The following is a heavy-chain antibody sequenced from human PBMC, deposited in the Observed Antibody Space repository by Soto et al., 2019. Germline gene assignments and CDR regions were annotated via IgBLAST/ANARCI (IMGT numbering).Heavy chain of an antibody. CDR3: AHRRGAYYFDF. V-gene: IGHV2-5*01. J-gene: IGHJ4*02. D-gene: IGHD1-26*01. Sequence: SGPTLVNPTQTLTLTCTFSGFSLSTNGVGVGWIRQPPGKALEWLALIYWYGDKRYSPPLKSRLTITKDTSKNQVVLTMTNMDPVDTVTYYCAHRRGAYYFDFWGLGTLVTVSS. CDR1: GFSLSTNGVG. CDR2: IYWYGDK.